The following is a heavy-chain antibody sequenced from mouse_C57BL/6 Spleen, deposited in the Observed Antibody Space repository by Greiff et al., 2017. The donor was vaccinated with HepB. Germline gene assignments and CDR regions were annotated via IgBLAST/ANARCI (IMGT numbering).Heavy chain of an antibody. CDR2: ISDGGSYT. CDR3: ARDDSNYEYFDV. Sequence: EVQLVESGGGLVKPGGSLKLSCAASGFTFSSYAMSWVRQTPAKRLEWVATISDGGSYTYYPDNVKGRFTISRDNAKNNLYLQMSHLKSEDTAMYYCARDDSNYEYFDVWGTGTTVTVSS. CDR1: GFTFSSYA. D-gene: IGHD2-5*01. J-gene: IGHJ1*03. V-gene: IGHV5-4*01.